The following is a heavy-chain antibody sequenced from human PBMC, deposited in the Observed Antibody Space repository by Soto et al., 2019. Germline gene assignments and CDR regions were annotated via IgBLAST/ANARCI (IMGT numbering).Heavy chain of an antibody. D-gene: IGHD3-10*01. Sequence: PSETLSLTCDVSGVSISSGNWWTWVRQSPQRGLEYIGEIFHDGTANYYPSFERRVAISVDTSKNQFSLKLTSVTAADTAIYFCSRLVYDTRLNYMYFDFWGQGTLDTVSS. V-gene: IGHV4-4*02. CDR3: SRLVYDTRLNYMYFDF. J-gene: IGHJ4*02. CDR1: GVSISSGNW. CDR2: IFHDGTA.